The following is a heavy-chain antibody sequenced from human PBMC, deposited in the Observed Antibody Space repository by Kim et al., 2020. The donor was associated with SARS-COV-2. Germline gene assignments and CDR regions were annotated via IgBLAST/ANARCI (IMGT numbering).Heavy chain of an antibody. Sequence: ASVKVSCKASGYTFTSYDINWVRQATGQGLEWMGWMNPNSGNTGYAQKFQGRVTMTRNTSISTAYMELSSLRSEDTAVYYCAGTLAGTPYYYYYGMDVWGQGTTVTVSS. D-gene: IGHD6-19*01. CDR3: AGTLAGTPYYYYYGMDV. CDR2: MNPNSGNT. CDR1: GYTFTSYD. V-gene: IGHV1-8*01. J-gene: IGHJ6*02.